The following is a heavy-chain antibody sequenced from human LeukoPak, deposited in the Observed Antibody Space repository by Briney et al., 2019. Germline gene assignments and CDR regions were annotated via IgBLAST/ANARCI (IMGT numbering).Heavy chain of an antibody. J-gene: IGHJ5*02. CDR2: ISSSSTYI. Sequence: PGGSLRLSCAASGFTFSSYSLNWVRQAPGKGLEWVSSISSSSTYIYYADSVKGRFTISRDNAKNSLYLQMNSLRAEDTAVYYCAREHSSSWFGPWGQGTLVTVSS. D-gene: IGHD6-13*01. V-gene: IGHV3-21*01. CDR3: AREHSSSWFGP. CDR1: GFTFSSYS.